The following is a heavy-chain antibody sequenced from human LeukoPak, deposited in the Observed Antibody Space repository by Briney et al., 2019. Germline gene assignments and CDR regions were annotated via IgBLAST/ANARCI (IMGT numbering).Heavy chain of an antibody. V-gene: IGHV1-18*01. D-gene: IGHD5-18*01. CDR2: ISAYNGNT. CDR1: GYTSTSYG. CDR3: ARVQRPGYSYGNDY. Sequence: GASVKVSCKASGYTSTSYGISWVRQAPGQGLEWMGWISAYNGNTNYAQKLQGRVTMTTDTSTSTAYMGLRSLRSDDTAVYYCARVQRPGYSYGNDYWGQGTLVTVSS. J-gene: IGHJ4*02.